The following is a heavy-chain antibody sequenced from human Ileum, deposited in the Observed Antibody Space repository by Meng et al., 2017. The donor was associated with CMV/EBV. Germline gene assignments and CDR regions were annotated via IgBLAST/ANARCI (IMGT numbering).Heavy chain of an antibody. Sequence: CDGSGGSISSSNWWSWVRQPPGKGLEWIGEIYHSGSTNYNPSLKSRVTISVDKSKNQFSLKLSSVTAADTAVYYCARTRPVFGFAPWGQGTLVTVSS. D-gene: IGHD3-10*02. J-gene: IGHJ5*02. V-gene: IGHV4-4*02. CDR3: ARTRPVFGFAP. CDR1: GGSISSSNW. CDR2: IYHSGST.